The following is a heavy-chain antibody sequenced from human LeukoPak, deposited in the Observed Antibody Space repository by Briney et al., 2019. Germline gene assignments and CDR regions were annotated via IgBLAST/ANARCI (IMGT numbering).Heavy chain of an antibody. CDR2: IKEDGSEK. Sequence: GGSLRLSCAASGFTFSSYWMSWVRQAPGKGLEWVADIKEDGSEKYYVDSVKGRFTISRDNAKNSLYLQMNSLRAGDTAVYYCARDPAAAGIRGPDYWGQGTLVTVSS. D-gene: IGHD6-13*01. CDR1: GFTFSSYW. V-gene: IGHV3-7*01. J-gene: IGHJ4*02. CDR3: ARDPAAAGIRGPDY.